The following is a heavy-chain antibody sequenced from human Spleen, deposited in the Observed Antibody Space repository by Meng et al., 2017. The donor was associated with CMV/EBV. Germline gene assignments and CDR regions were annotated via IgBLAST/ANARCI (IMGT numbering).Heavy chain of an antibody. Sequence: GGSLRLSCAASGFNFRSFWMSWTRQAPGKGLEWVANIKRDGSETYYLDSVKGRFIISRDNAKNLVFLHMNSLRAEDTAVYYCARGRIVVVPAAISPYFDYWGQGTLVTVSS. J-gene: IGHJ4*02. V-gene: IGHV3-7*01. CDR1: GFNFRSFW. CDR2: IKRDGSET. CDR3: ARGRIVVVPAAISPYFDY. D-gene: IGHD2-2*02.